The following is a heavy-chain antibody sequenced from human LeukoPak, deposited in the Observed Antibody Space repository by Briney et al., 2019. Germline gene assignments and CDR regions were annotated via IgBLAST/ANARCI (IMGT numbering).Heavy chain of an antibody. J-gene: IGHJ5*02. V-gene: IGHV4-34*01. D-gene: IGHD6-6*01. CDR3: ATASQISPYSSSSAGWFDP. CDR2: INHSGST. Sequence: SETLSLTCAVYGGSFSGYYWSWIRQPPGKGLEWIGEINHSGSTNYNPSLKSRVTISVDTSKNRFSLKLSSVTAADTAVYYCATASQISPYSSSSAGWFDPWGQGTLVTVSS. CDR1: GGSFSGYY.